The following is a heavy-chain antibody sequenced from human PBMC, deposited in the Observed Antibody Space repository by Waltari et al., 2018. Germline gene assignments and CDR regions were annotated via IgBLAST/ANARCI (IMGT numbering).Heavy chain of an antibody. V-gene: IGHV3-7*04. CDR2: IKQDGSEK. J-gene: IGHJ5*02. CDR1: GFTFSRYW. D-gene: IGHD6-6*01. CDR3: ARAPYSSSSFSEYWFDP. Sequence: EVQLVESGGGLVQPGGSLSLSCAASGFTFSRYWISWVRQAPGKGLEWVANIKQDGSEKYYVDSVKGRFTISRDNAKNSLYLQMNSLRAEDTAVYYCARAPYSSSSFSEYWFDPWGQGTLVTVSS.